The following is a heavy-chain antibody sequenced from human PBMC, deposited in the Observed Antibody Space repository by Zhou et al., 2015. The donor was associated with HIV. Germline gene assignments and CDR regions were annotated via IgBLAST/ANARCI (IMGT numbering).Heavy chain of an antibody. V-gene: IGHV3-7*01. Sequence: EVKLVESGGGLVQPGGSLRLSCAASGFIFRRYWMSWVRQTPGKGLEWVANIKQDGSERYYVDSVKGRFTISRDNANNFIYIQMNNLRVEDTAVYYCARNWPFDSWGQGTLVTVSS. CDR2: IKQDGSER. CDR3: ARNWPFDS. CDR1: GFIFRRYW. J-gene: IGHJ5*01.